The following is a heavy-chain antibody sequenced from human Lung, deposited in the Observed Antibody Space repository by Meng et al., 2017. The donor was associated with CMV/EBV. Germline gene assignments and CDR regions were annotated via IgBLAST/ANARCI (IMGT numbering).Heavy chain of an antibody. V-gene: IGHV2-5*01. CDR2: IYWNDDK. D-gene: IGHD2-2*01. Sequence: SLSTTGVGVGWIRQPPGKAPEWLAVIYWNDDKRYSPSLKSRLSITKDTPKNHVVLTMTNMDPLDTATYFCAHRRGGQIVSLPAAYDYWGQGSLVTVSS. CDR3: AHRRGGQIVSLPAAYDY. CDR1: SLSTTGVG. J-gene: IGHJ4*02.